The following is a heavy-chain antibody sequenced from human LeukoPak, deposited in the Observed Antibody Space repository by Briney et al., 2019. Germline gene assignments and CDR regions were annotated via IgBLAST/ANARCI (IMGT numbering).Heavy chain of an antibody. D-gene: IGHD4-17*01. V-gene: IGHV4-61*05. CDR2: IHNSGST. CDR3: ARVVYGDYAGDIYNWFDP. CDR1: GGSISSSSYY. J-gene: IGHJ5*02. Sequence: SETLSLTCTVSGGSISSSSYYWGWIRQPPGKGLEWIGYIHNSGSTDYNPSLKSRVTISVDTSKNQFSLKVSSVTAADTAVYYCARVVYGDYAGDIYNWFDPWGQGTLVTVSS.